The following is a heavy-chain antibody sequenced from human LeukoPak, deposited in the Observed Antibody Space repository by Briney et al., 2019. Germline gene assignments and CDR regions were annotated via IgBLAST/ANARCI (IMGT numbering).Heavy chain of an antibody. D-gene: IGHD3-16*01. CDR1: GFTFSSYS. Sequence: SGGSLRLSCAASGFTFSSYSLSWVRQAPGKGLEWVSYISSSSSPKYYADSVKGRFTISRDNTKNSLFLQMNSLRVDDMAVYYCARGRGWVDYWGQGTLVTVSS. CDR2: ISSSSSPK. V-gene: IGHV3-48*04. CDR3: ARGRGWVDY. J-gene: IGHJ4*02.